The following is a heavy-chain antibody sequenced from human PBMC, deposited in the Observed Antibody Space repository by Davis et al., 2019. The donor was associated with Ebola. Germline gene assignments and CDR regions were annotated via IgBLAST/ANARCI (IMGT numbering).Heavy chain of an antibody. CDR3: ARESDIEATSPTFYFDS. CDR2: IYYSGST. D-gene: IGHD5-12*01. CDR1: GGSVSSGSYY. V-gene: IGHV4-61*01. Sequence: SETLSLTCTVSGGSVSSGSYYWSWIRQPPGKGLEWIGYIYYSGSTNYNPSLKSRVTISVDTSKNQFSLKLSSVTAADTAVYYCARESDIEATSPTFYFDSWGQGTLVTVSS. J-gene: IGHJ4*02.